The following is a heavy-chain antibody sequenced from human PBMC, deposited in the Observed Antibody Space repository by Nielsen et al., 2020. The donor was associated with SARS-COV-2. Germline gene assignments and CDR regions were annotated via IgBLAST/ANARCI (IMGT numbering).Heavy chain of an antibody. CDR2: INAGNGNS. Sequence: ASVKVSYKASGYTFTSYAMHWVRQAPGQRLEWMGWINAGNGNSKYSQKFQGRVTITRDTSASTAYMELSSLRSEDTAVYYCARDREVTTRVVLDYWGQGTLVTVSS. V-gene: IGHV1-3*01. CDR3: ARDREVTTRVVLDY. J-gene: IGHJ4*02. CDR1: GYTFTSYA. D-gene: IGHD4-17*01.